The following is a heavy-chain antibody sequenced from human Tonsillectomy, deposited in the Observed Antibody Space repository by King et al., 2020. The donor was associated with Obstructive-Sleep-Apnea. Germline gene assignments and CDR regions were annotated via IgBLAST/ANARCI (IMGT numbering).Heavy chain of an antibody. CDR3: AKYSLYTSGSYAMDV. Sequence: VQLVESGVGVVQPGRSLRLSCSASGFTFSSFGMHLVRQAPGKGLEWVAVISYDVSNKYYADTVKGRFTISRDNSKNTLYLQMNSLRAEDTAVYYCAKYSLYTSGSYAMDVWGQGTTVTVSS. D-gene: IGHD3-10*01. J-gene: IGHJ6*02. CDR1: GFTFSSFG. V-gene: IGHV3-30*18. CDR2: ISYDVSNK.